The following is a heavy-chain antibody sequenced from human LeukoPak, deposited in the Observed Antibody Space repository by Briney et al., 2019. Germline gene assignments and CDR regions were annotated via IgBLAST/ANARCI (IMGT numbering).Heavy chain of an antibody. CDR1: GDSISSNY. CDR3: ARFPPGGFWSGYYSAFDI. D-gene: IGHD3-3*01. CDR2: ISSSSSYI. J-gene: IGHJ3*02. Sequence: ETLSLTCTVSGDSISSNYWNWVRQAPGKGLEWVSSISSSSSYIYYADSVKGRFTISRDNAKNSLYLQMNSLRAEDTAVYYCARFPPGGFWSGYYSAFDIWGQGTMVTVSS. V-gene: IGHV3-21*01.